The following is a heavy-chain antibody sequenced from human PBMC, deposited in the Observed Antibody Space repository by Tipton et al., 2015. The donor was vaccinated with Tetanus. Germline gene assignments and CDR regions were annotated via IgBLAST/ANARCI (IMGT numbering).Heavy chain of an antibody. CDR2: TWSHGGNI. V-gene: IGHV3-33*08. D-gene: IGHD3-22*01. CDR1: GFTFSGHW. CDR3: ARDGDTSGHYGIFDS. Sequence: SLRLSCVASGFTFSGHWMYWVRQAPGKGLEWVAVTWSHGGNIYYADSVKGRCAVSRDNSKNTVYLQMNSLSAEDTAVYYCARDGDTSGHYGIFDSWGQGTLLIVSS. J-gene: IGHJ4*02.